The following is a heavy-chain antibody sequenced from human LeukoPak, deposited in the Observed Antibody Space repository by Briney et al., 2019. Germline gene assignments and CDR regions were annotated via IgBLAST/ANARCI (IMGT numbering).Heavy chain of an antibody. D-gene: IGHD2/OR15-2a*01. CDR2: ISHSGST. J-gene: IGHJ6*03. V-gene: IGHV4-39*07. CDR1: GGSISSSSYS. Sequence: SETLSLTCTVSGGSISSSSYSWSWIRQPPGKGLEWIGEISHSGSTKYNPSLKSRVTISVDTSKTQFSLKLSSVTAGDTAVYYCARVIYYDYMDVWGKGTTATVSS. CDR3: ARVIYYDYMDV.